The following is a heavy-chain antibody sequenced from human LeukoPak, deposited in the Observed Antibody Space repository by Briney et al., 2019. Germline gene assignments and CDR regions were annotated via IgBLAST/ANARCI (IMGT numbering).Heavy chain of an antibody. J-gene: IGHJ4*02. V-gene: IGHV3-23*01. D-gene: IGHD4-23*01. CDR3: AKKDGGNSGEIDY. CDR1: GFTFSSYA. Sequence: GGSLRLSCAASGFTFSSYAVSSVRQAPGKGLEWVSAISGSGGSTYYADSVKGRFTISRDNSKNTLYLQMNSLRAEDTAVYYCAKKDGGNSGEIDYWGQGTLVTVSS. CDR2: ISGSGGST.